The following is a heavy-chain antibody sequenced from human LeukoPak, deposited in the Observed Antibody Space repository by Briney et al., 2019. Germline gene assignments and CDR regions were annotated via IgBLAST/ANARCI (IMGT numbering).Heavy chain of an antibody. CDR1: GFTFNTFG. J-gene: IGHJ4*02. D-gene: IGHD6-13*01. Sequence: GGSLRLSCAVSGFTFNTFGMHWVRQAPGKGLEWVAYLRYDATGDYYADSVKGRFTISRDTSKNTLYLQMHSLRTEDTAVYYRAKDKGGSSWRCLDYWGQGTLVTVSS. CDR2: LRYDATGD. V-gene: IGHV3-30*02. CDR3: AKDKGGSSWRCLDY.